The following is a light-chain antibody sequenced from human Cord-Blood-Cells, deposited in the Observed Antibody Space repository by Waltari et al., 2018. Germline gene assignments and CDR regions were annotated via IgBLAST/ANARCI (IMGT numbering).Light chain of an antibody. CDR2: DVS. CDR1: SSDVGGYNY. Sequence: QSALTQPRSVSGSPGQSVTISCTGTSSDVGGYNYDSWYQQHPGKAPKLMIYDVSKRPSGVPDRFSGSKSSNTASLTISGLQAEDEADYYCCSYAGSYVFGTGTKVTVL. J-gene: IGLJ1*01. V-gene: IGLV2-11*01. CDR3: CSYAGSYV.